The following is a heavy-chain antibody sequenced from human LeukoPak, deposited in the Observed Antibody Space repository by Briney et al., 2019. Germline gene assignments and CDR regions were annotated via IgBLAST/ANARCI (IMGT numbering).Heavy chain of an antibody. CDR3: ARTAGSGWLSY. CDR2: IIPILGIA. D-gene: IGHD6-19*01. J-gene: IGHJ4*02. CDR1: GGTFSSYA. Sequence: SVKVSCKASGGTFSSYAISWVRQAPGQGLAWMGRIIPILGIANYAQKFQGRVTITADKSTSTAYMELSSLRSEDTAVYYCARTAGSGWLSYWGQGTLVTVSS. V-gene: IGHV1-69*04.